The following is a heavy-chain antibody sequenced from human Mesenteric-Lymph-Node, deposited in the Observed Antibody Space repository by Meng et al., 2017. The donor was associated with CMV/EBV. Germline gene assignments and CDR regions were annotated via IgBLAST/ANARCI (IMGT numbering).Heavy chain of an antibody. D-gene: IGHD3-10*02. V-gene: IGHV3-53*01. Sequence: GESLKISCAASGFTFSDYNMNWVRQAPGKGLEWVSVIYSEAGGSDTFYIDSVKGRFTISRDNSKNTLYLQMDRLRAEDTAVYYCVRGGWVVPLAYWGQGTLVTVSS. CDR3: VRGGWVVPLAY. CDR2: IYSEAGGSDT. J-gene: IGHJ4*02. CDR1: GFTFSDYN.